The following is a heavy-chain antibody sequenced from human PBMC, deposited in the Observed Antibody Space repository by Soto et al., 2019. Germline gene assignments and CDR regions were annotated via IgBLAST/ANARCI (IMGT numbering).Heavy chain of an antibody. V-gene: IGHV3-23*01. J-gene: IGHJ6*02. CDR3: AKGSWGRYPTTYYYYDGMDV. D-gene: IGHD1-26*01. CDR2: ISGSGGST. Sequence: EVQLLESGGGLVQPGGSLRLSCAASGFTFSSYAMSWVRQAPGKGLEWVSAISGSGGSTYYADSVKGRFTISRDNSKNTLYLQMNSLRAEDTAVYYCAKGSWGRYPTTYYYYDGMDVWGQGTTVTVSS. CDR1: GFTFSSYA.